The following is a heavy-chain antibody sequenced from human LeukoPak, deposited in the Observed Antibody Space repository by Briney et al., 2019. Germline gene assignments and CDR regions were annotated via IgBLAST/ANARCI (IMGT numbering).Heavy chain of an antibody. CDR2: ISYDESNK. D-gene: IGHD2-2*01. V-gene: IGHV3-30*18. Sequence: SRTLACAASGCTCMRYCMHAVRQDPNNGLEWETVISYDESNKYYADSVKGRFTISRDNSKNTLYLQMNSLRVEDTAGYYCAKDQRSYCSSTSCYAGYFDHWGQGTLVTVSS. J-gene: IGHJ4*02. CDR1: GCTCMRYC. CDR3: AKDQRSYCSSTSCYAGYFDH.